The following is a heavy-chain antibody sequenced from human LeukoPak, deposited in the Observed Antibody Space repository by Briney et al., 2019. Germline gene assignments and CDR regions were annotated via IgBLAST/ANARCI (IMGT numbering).Heavy chain of an antibody. Sequence: GGSLRLSCAASGFTFSSYWMSWVRQAPGKGLEWVANIKQDGSEKYYVDSVKGRFTISRDNAKNSLYLQMNSLRAEDTAVYYCARGLAASRDYYGSGSLDYWGQGALVTVSS. CDR3: ARGLAASRDYYGSGSLDY. J-gene: IGHJ4*02. D-gene: IGHD3-10*01. CDR2: IKQDGSEK. CDR1: GFTFSSYW. V-gene: IGHV3-7*01.